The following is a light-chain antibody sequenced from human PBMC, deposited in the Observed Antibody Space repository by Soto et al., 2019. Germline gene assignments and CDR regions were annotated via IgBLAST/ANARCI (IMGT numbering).Light chain of an antibody. CDR2: DAS. J-gene: IGKJ2*01. V-gene: IGKV1-33*01. CDR1: QDISNY. CDR3: QQYDNLPPYT. Sequence: DIQMTQSPSSLSASVGDRVTITCQASQDISNYLNWYQQKPGKAPKLLIYDASNLETGVPSMFSGSGSGTDFTFNISSLQPEDIATYYCQQYDNLPPYTFGQGTKLEIK.